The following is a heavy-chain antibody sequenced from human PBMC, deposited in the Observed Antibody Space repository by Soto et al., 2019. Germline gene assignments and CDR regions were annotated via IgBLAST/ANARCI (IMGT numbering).Heavy chain of an antibody. J-gene: IGHJ3*02. Sequence: ESLKISWKGSGFSFTSYWIGRVGPMPGKGLEWMGIIYPGDSDTRYSPSFQGQVTISADKSISTAYLQWSSLKASDTAMYYCAYGSGSPPSDAFDIWGQGTMVTVSS. D-gene: IGHD3-10*01. CDR2: IYPGDSDT. CDR1: GFSFTSYW. CDR3: AYGSGSPPSDAFDI. V-gene: IGHV5-51*01.